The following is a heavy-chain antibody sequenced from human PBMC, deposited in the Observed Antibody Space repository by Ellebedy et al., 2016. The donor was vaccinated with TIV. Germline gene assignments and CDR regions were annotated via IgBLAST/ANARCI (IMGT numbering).Heavy chain of an antibody. D-gene: IGHD6-19*01. CDR2: IYYSGNT. Sequence: MPSETLSLTCTVSGGSITSSSYYWGWIRQPPGQGLEWLGSIYYSGNTYYNPSLKSRVTISFDTSKNQFSLKLSSVTAADTAVFYCARHATGPVAGLYALDVWGQGTTVTFSS. J-gene: IGHJ6*02. V-gene: IGHV4-39*01. CDR3: ARHATGPVAGLYALDV. CDR1: GGSITSSSYY.